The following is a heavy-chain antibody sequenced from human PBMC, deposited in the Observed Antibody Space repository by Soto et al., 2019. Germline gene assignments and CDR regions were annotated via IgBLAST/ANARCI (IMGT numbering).Heavy chain of an antibody. CDR1: GGTFSSYA. V-gene: IGHV1-69*13. CDR2: IIPIFGTA. CDR3: ARLGCSCGSCYSRPNYYGMDV. Sequence: SVKVSCKASGGTFSSYAISWVRQAPGQGREWMGGIIPIFGTANDAQKFQGRVTITADESTSTAYMELSSLRSEDTAVYYCARLGCSCGSCYSRPNYYGMDVWGQGTTVTVSS. J-gene: IGHJ6*02. D-gene: IGHD2-15*01.